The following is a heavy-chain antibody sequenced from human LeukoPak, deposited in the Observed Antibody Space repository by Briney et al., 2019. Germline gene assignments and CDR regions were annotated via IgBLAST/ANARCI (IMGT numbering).Heavy chain of an antibody. CDR2: INSEGSIT. Sequence: GGSLRLSCAASGFTFSSYWMHWVRQAPGKGLVWVSRINSEGSITSYADSVKGRFTISRDNAKNTQYLQVNSLRAEDTAVYFCAREMKLFGTDRGAFDIWGQGTMVTVSS. J-gene: IGHJ3*02. CDR3: AREMKLFGTDRGAFDI. D-gene: IGHD3-10*02. V-gene: IGHV3-74*01. CDR1: GFTFSSYW.